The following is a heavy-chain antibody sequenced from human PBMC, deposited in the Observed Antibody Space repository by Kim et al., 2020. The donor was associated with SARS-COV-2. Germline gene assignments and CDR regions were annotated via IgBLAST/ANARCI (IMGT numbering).Heavy chain of an antibody. Sequence: GGSLRLSCAASGFTFSSYWMHWVRQAPGKGLVWVSRLNSDGNNRAYADSVRDRFTIFRDNAKNMVYLQMNSLRAEDTAVYYCARDTDAFDILGQGTLVT. CDR3: ARDTDAFDI. V-gene: IGHV3-74*01. CDR2: LNSDGNNR. CDR1: GFTFSSYW. J-gene: IGHJ3*02.